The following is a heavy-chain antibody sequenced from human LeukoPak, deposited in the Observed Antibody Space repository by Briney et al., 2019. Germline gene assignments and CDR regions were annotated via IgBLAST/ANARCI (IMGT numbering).Heavy chain of an antibody. CDR3: ARDARYCSGGSCYSGFDY. CDR1: GHSISSGYY. D-gene: IGHD2-15*01. Sequence: SSETLSLTCAVSGHSISSGYYWGWIRQPPGKGLEWIGSIYHSGSTYYNPSLKSRVTISVDTSKNQFSLKLSSVTAADTAVYYCARDARYCSGGSCYSGFDYWGQGTLVTVSS. CDR2: IYHSGST. J-gene: IGHJ4*02. V-gene: IGHV4-38-2*02.